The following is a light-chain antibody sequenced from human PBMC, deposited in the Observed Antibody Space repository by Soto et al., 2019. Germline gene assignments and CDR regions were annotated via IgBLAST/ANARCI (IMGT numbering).Light chain of an antibody. CDR1: QSVSSY. V-gene: IGKV3-11*01. Sequence: EIVLTQSPATLSLSPGERATLSCRASQSVSSYLAWYQQKPGQAPRRLIYDASNRATGIPARFSGSGCGTDFTLTISSLEPEDFAVYYCQQRSNWPPYTFGQGTKLEIK. CDR2: DAS. CDR3: QQRSNWPPYT. J-gene: IGKJ2*01.